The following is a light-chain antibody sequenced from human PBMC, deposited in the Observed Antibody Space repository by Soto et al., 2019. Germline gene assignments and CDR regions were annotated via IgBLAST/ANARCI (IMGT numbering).Light chain of an antibody. CDR3: QQYTVWPT. V-gene: IGKV3-15*01. CDR1: LSLDTN. J-gene: IGKJ1*01. Sequence: ERVLTQSPATLSVSPGERATLSCRATLSLDTNLAWYQQKPGQAPRLLIYDASTRATGVPARFSGSGSDTEFILTSDSLQPEDSAVYPCQQYTVWPTFGQGTKVEVK. CDR2: DAS.